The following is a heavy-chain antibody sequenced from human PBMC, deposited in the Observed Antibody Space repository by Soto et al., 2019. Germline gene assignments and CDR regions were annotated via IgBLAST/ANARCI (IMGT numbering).Heavy chain of an antibody. V-gene: IGHV3-30-3*01. Sequence: GGSLRLSCASSGFTFSSYAMHLVRQAPGKGLEWVAVISYDGSNKYYADSVKGRFTISRDNSKNTLYLQMNSLRAEDTAVYYCARAGDIVVVVAVFDYWGQGTLVTVSS. J-gene: IGHJ4*02. CDR3: ARAGDIVVVVAVFDY. CDR1: GFTFSSYA. D-gene: IGHD2-15*01. CDR2: ISYDGSNK.